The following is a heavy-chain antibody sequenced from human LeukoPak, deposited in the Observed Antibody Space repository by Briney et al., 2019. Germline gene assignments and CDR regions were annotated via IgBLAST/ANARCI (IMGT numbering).Heavy chain of an antibody. Sequence: PGGSLRLSCAASGFSFSNYWMNWVRQAPGKGLEWVANINLDGSEKYYVDSVKGRFTFSRDNAKSSVYLQMNSLRAEDTAVYYCARDPGYCSGGSCYGAFDIWGQGTMVTVSS. CDR2: INLDGSEK. D-gene: IGHD2-15*01. V-gene: IGHV3-7*01. J-gene: IGHJ3*02. CDR3: ARDPGYCSGGSCYGAFDI. CDR1: GFSFSNYW.